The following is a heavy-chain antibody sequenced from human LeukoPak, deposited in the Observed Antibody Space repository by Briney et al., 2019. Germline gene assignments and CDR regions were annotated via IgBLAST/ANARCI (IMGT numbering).Heavy chain of an antibody. CDR3: AREEGGYMVNFDY. CDR1: GFTFSSYS. CDR2: ISSSSSYI. J-gene: IGHJ4*02. Sequence: GGSLRLSXAASGFTFSSYSMNWVRQAPGKGLEWVSSISSSSSYIYYADSVKGRFTISRDNAKNSLYLQMNSLRAEDTAVYYCAREEGGYMVNFDYWGQGTLVTVSS. V-gene: IGHV3-21*01. D-gene: IGHD5-12*01.